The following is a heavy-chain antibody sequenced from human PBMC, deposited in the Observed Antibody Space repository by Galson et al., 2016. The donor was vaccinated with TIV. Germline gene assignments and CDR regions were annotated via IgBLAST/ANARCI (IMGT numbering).Heavy chain of an antibody. V-gene: IGHV5-51*01. CDR3: ARADYDNSGF. Sequence: QSGAEVKKPGESLKISCKGSGYSFPNYWIGWVRQMPGKGLEWMGVIFPDDSDTRYSPSFQGQVTISADKSINTAYLKWSRLKASDTAMYYCARADYDNSGFWGQGTLVTVSS. CDR2: IFPDDSDT. D-gene: IGHD3-22*01. CDR1: GYSFPNYW. J-gene: IGHJ4*02.